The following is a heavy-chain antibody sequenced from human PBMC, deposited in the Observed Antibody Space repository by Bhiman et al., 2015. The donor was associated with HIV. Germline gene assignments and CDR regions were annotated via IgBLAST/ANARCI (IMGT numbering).Heavy chain of an antibody. CDR2: IKSKTDGGTT. CDR3: TTDPGGLYYDSSGYEKALGY. Sequence: EVQLVESGGGLVKPGGSLRLSCAASGFTFSNAWMSWVRQAPGKGLEWVGRIKSKTDGGTTDYAAPVKGRFTISRDDSKNTLYLQMNSLKTEDTAVYYCTTDPGGLYYDSSGYEKALGYWGQGTLVTVSS. V-gene: IGHV3-15*01. D-gene: IGHD3-22*01. CDR1: GFTFSNAW. J-gene: IGHJ4*02.